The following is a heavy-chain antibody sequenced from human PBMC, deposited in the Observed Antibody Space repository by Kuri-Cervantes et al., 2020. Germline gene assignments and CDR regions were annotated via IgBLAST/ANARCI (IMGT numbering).Heavy chain of an antibody. V-gene: IGHV3-9*01. CDR2: ISWNSGSI. D-gene: IGHD6-13*01. CDR1: GFTFDDYA. CDR3: AKDDTPGIAAAGTVDY. J-gene: IGHJ4*02. Sequence: GGSLRLSCAASGFTFDDYAMHWVRQAPGKGLEWDSGISWNSGSIGYADSVKGRFTISRDNAKNSLYLQMNSLRAEDTALYYCAKDDTPGIAAAGTVDYWGQGTLVTVSS.